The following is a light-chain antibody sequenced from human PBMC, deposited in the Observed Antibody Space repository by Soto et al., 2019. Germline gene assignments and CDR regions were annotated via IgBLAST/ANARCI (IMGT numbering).Light chain of an antibody. Sequence: DIQMTQSPSTLSASLGDRVTITCRASQSISSYLNWYQQKPGKAPKLLIYKASSLESGVPSRFSGSGSGTDFTLTISSLEPEDFAVYYCQQRSNWPPDFGQGTRLEIK. J-gene: IGKJ5*01. CDR3: QQRSNWPPD. V-gene: IGKV1-5*03. CDR2: KAS. CDR1: QSISSY.